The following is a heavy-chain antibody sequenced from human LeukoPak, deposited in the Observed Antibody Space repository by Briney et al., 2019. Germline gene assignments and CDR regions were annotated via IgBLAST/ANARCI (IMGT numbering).Heavy chain of an antibody. CDR2: ISAYNGNT. J-gene: IGHJ6*03. CDR1: GYTFTSYG. CDR3: AGAGWNYYDRSGYYYGHYYYYYYMDV. Sequence: GASVKVSCKASGYTFTSYGISWVRQAPGQGLEWMGWISAYNGNTKYAQNLQGRVTITTGTSTRPAYMELTRLRCDDTAVYYCAGAGWNYYDRSGYYYGHYYYYYYMDVWGKGTRVTVSS. D-gene: IGHD3-22*01. V-gene: IGHV1-18*01.